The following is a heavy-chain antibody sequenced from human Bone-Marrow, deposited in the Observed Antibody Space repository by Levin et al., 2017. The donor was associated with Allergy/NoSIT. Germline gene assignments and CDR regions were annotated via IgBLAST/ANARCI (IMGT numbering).Heavy chain of an antibody. CDR2: IDSYGSTI. CDR1: GFIFGDYY. CDR3: ARARRAYSSSDY. Sequence: GGSLRLSCVGTGFIFGDYYMSWIRQAPGKGLEWVSYIDSYGSTIYYADSLKGRFTVSRDNAKNSLYLQMNSLRGDDTAVYFCARARRAYSSSDYWGQGTLVTVSS. J-gene: IGHJ4*02. D-gene: IGHD3-22*01. V-gene: IGHV3-11*01.